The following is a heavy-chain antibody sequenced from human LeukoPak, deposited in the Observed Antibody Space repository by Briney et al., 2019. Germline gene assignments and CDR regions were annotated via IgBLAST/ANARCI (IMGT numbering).Heavy chain of an antibody. CDR3: TRHPGLTYYYDSSGYPDFDP. CDR1: GFTFSSYS. J-gene: IGHJ5*02. V-gene: IGHV3-73*01. Sequence: GGSLRLSCAASGFTFSSYSMNWVRQASGKGLEWVGRIRSKANSYATAYAASVKGRFTISRDDSKNTAYLQMNSLKTEDTAVYYCTRHPGLTYYYDSSGYPDFDPWGQGTLVTVSS. D-gene: IGHD3-22*01. CDR2: IRSKANSYAT.